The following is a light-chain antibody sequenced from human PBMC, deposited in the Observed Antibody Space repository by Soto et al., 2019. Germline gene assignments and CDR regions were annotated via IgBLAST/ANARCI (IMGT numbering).Light chain of an antibody. CDR1: QSLNTNS. CDR2: AAS. V-gene: IGKV3D-20*02. CDR3: QQRSNWPPEYT. Sequence: EIVLTQSPGTLSLSPGERATLSCRASQSLNTNSLAWYQQKPGQTPRLLIYAASTRDTDIPDRFIGSGSGTDFALTITRLEPEDFALYYCQQRSNWPPEYTFGQGTKVEIK. J-gene: IGKJ2*01.